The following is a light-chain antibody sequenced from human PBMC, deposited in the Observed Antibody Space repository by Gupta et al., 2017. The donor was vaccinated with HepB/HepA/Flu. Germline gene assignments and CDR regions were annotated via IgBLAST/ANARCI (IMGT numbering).Light chain of an antibody. J-gene: IGLJ2*01. CDR1: NSNIGSNT. V-gene: IGLV1-44*01. Sequence: QSVLTQPPSASETPGQRVTISCSGSNSNIGSNTVNWYQQLPGTAHKLLIYNNDERPSGVPHRFYFSTSCTSASTALTARPYEDEADDYYSDSDDSINGNFVFGGGTKLTVL. CDR2: NND. CDR3: SDSDDSINGNFV.